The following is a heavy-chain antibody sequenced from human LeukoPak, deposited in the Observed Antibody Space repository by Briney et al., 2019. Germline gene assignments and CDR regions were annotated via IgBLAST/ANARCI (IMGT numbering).Heavy chain of an antibody. V-gene: IGHV4-59*01. CDR2: IYYSGST. CDR1: RGSISTYY. J-gene: IGHJ4*02. D-gene: IGHD1-26*01. Sequence: SETLSLTCAVSRGSISTYYWSWIRQSPGKGLEWIGYIYYSGSTNYNPSLKSRVTISLDVSENQFSLKVNSVTAADTAVYYCARTQYGGNYSGIGAWGQGTLVTVSS. CDR3: ARTQYGGNYSGIGA.